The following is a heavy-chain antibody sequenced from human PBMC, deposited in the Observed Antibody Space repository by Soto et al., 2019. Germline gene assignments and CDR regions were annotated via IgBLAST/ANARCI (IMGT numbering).Heavy chain of an antibody. D-gene: IGHD2-2*01. CDR2: FDPEDGET. Sequence: GASVKVSCKVSGYTLTELSMHCVRQAPGKGLEWMGGFDPEDGETIYAQKFQGRVTMTEDTSTDTAYMELSSLRSEDTAVYYCATFLFRKIYCSSTSCYRWFDPWGQGTLVTVSS. CDR1: GYTLTELS. V-gene: IGHV1-24*01. CDR3: ATFLFRKIYCSSTSCYRWFDP. J-gene: IGHJ5*02.